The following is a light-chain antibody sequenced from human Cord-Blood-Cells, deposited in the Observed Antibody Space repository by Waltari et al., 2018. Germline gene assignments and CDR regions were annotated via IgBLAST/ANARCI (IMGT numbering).Light chain of an antibody. V-gene: IGLV2-14*01. CDR1: SSDVGGYNY. CDR2: DVS. Sequence: QSALTQPASVSGSPGQSITISCTGTSSDVGGYNYVSWYQQHPGKAPKLMIYDVSNRPSGGSESVHGSKSGNTASLTICGLQAEDEADYYCSSYTSSSTYVFGTGTKVTVL. CDR3: SSYTSSSTYV. J-gene: IGLJ1*01.